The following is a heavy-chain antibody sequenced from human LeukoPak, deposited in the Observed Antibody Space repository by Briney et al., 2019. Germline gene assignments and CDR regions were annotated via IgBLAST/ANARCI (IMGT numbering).Heavy chain of an antibody. CDR1: GGSFSGYY. D-gene: IGHD3-22*01. J-gene: IGHJ4*02. V-gene: IGHV4-34*01. CDR3: ARRGSYDSSGYRLDY. CDR2: INHSGST. Sequence: SETLSLTCAVYGGSFSGYYWSWIRQPPGKGLEWIGEINHSGSTNYNPSLKSRVTISVDTSKNQFSLKLSSVTAADTAVYYCARRGSYDSSGYRLDYWGQGTLVTVSS.